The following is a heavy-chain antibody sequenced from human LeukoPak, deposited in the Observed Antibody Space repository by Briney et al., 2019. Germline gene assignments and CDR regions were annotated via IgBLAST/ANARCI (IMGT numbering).Heavy chain of an antibody. J-gene: IGHJ6*03. Sequence: GGSLRLSCAASGFTFSSYAMSWVRQAPGKGLEWVSAISSSGGSTYYADSVKGRFTISRDNSKNTLYLQMNSLRAEDTAVYYCAKDQPYSSSWYSPGNYYYYMDVWGKGTTVTVSS. CDR1: GFTFSSYA. V-gene: IGHV3-23*01. CDR2: ISSSGGST. CDR3: AKDQPYSSSWYSPGNYYYYMDV. D-gene: IGHD6-13*01.